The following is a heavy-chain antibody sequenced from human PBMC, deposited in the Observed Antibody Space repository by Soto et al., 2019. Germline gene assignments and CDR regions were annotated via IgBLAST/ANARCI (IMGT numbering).Heavy chain of an antibody. CDR2: LQTDGSHP. CDR3: ARGGDPDY. D-gene: IGHD2-21*02. V-gene: IGHV3-74*01. Sequence: EVQLVESGGGLVKHGGSLRLSCVASGFTFDYYWMHWVRQPPGEGLMLVSRLQTDGSHPDYAHSVKGRFTISRDNAKNTLYLQINNLRAEDTAVYYCARGGDPDYWGQGTLVTVSS. J-gene: IGHJ4*02. CDR1: GFTFDYYW.